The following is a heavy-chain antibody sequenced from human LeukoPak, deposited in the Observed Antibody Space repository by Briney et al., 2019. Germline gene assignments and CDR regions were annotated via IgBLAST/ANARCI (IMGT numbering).Heavy chain of an antibody. D-gene: IGHD5-12*01. J-gene: IGHJ6*03. V-gene: IGHV3-23*01. CDR2: ISAGGGST. CDR3: AKDGGYSANIYYMDV. Sequence: PGGSLRLSCAASGFTFSNYWMHWVRHGPGKGPEWVAGISAGGGSTFYADFVEGRFTISRDNSKNTLYLQVDSVRAEDTAVYNCAKDGGYSANIYYMDVWGKGTTVSVSS. CDR1: GFTFSNYW.